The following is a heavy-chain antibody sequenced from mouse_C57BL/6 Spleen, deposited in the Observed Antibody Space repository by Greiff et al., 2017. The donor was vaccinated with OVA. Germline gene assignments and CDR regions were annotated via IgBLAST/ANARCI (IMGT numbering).Heavy chain of an antibody. D-gene: IGHD1-1*01. CDR1: GYTFTSYW. CDR2: IHPSDSDT. V-gene: IGHV1-74*01. CDR3: AMGTTVDAMDY. J-gene: IGHJ4*01. Sequence: QVQLKQPGAELVKPGASVKVSCKASGYTFTSYWMHWVKQRPGQGLEWIGRIHPSDSDTNYNQKFKGKATLTVDKSSSTAYMQLSSLTSEDSAVYYCAMGTTVDAMDYWGQGTSVTVSS.